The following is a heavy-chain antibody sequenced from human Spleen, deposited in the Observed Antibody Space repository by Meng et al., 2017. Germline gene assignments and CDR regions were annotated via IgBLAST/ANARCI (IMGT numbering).Heavy chain of an antibody. V-gene: IGHV4-34*01. Sequence: QVQLPQGGAGLLKPSETLSLTCAVYGGSFSGYYWSWIRQPPGKGLEWIGEINHSGSTNYNPSLKSRVTISVDTSKNQFSLKLSSVTAADTAVYYCARDVSDTVIAFDIWGQGTMVTVSS. D-gene: IGHD3-22*01. CDR3: ARDVSDTVIAFDI. CDR1: GGSFSGYY. J-gene: IGHJ3*02. CDR2: INHSGST.